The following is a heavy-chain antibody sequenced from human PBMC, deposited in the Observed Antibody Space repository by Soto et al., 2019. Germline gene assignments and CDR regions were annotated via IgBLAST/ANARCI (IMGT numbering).Heavy chain of an antibody. CDR2: INPNSGGT. J-gene: IGHJ4*02. V-gene: IGHV1-2*02. D-gene: IGHD1-26*01. CDR1: GYTFTAYY. CDR3: SGAESPDTAYFSLY. Sequence: AAVKVSCKASGYTFTAYYMHWVRQAPGQGLEWMGWINPNSGGTDYAQKFQGRVTMTRDMSISTAYMELSRLRSEDSAVYYCSGAESPDTAYFSLYWGQGTPVTVSS.